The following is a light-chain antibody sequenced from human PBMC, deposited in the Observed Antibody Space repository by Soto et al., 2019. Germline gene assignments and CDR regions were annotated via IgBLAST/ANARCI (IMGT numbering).Light chain of an antibody. V-gene: IGKV1-33*01. CDR1: QDINIY. CDR2: DAS. J-gene: IGKJ4*01. CDR3: QQYNTFLT. Sequence: DIQMTQSPSSLFASVGDRVTITCQATQDINIYLNWYQQKPGKAPNLLIYDASNLEIGVPSRFSGSGSGTHFTFTISSLQTEDIGTYYCQQYNTFLTFGGGTKVDIK.